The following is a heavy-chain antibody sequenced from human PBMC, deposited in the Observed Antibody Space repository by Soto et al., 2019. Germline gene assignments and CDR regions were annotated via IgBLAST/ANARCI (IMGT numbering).Heavy chain of an antibody. CDR2: ISSSGSTI. Sequence: GGSLRLSCAASGFTFSSYEMNWVRQAPGKGLEWVSYISSSGSTIYYADSVKGRFTISRDNAKNSLYLQMNSLRAEDTAVYYCARESEDLTSNFDYWGQGTLVTVSS. J-gene: IGHJ4*02. V-gene: IGHV3-48*03. CDR1: GFTFSSYE. CDR3: ARESEDLTSNFDY.